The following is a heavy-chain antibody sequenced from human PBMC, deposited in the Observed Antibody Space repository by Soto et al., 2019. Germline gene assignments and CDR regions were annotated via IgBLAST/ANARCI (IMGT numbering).Heavy chain of an antibody. J-gene: IGHJ4*02. CDR3: ARVRWLQPDY. CDR1: GGSISSSNW. V-gene: IGHV4-30-4*01. D-gene: IGHD5-12*01. Sequence: SETLSLTCAVSGGSISSSNWWSLVRQPPGKGLEWIGYIYYSGSTYYNPSLKSRVTISVDTSKNQFSLKLSSVTAADTAVYYCARVRWLQPDYWGQGTLVTVSS. CDR2: IYYSGST.